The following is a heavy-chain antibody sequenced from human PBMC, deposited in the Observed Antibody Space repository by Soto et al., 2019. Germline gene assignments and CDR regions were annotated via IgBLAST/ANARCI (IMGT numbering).Heavy chain of an antibody. D-gene: IGHD2-2*01. CDR1: GFTVSINY. Sequence: EVQLVESGGGLVQPGESLRLSCSASGFTVSINYMSWIRQGPGKGLEWVSIIYGGGNTNYADTVKGRFTLSREDSKNILYLQINSPRAEDTAVYYCAREGLDCTTTSCHQRGFDYWGQGTLVTVSS. J-gene: IGHJ4*02. V-gene: IGHV3-66*01. CDR3: AREGLDCTTTSCHQRGFDY. CDR2: IYGGGNT.